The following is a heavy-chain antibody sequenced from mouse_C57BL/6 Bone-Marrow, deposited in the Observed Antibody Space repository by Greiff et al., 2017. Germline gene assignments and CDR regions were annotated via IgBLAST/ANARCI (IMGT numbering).Heavy chain of an antibody. V-gene: IGHV1-58*01. Sequence: VQLKQSGAELVRPGSSVKMSCKTSGYTFTSYGLNWVKQRPGQGLEWIGYIYIGTGYTEYNEQFKGKAPLTSDTSSSTAYMPLSSLTSEDSAIDFCARTSYYYASLFAYWGQGTLVTVSA. CDR1: GYTFTSYG. D-gene: IGHD1-1*01. CDR2: IYIGTGYT. J-gene: IGHJ3*01. CDR3: ARTSYYYASLFAY.